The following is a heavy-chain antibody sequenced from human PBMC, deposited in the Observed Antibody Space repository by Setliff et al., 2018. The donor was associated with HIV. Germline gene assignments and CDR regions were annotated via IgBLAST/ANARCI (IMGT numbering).Heavy chain of an antibody. CDR1: GGSISRHY. J-gene: IGHJ4*02. V-gene: IGHV4-59*11. Sequence: KPSETLSLTCTVSGGSISRHYWSWIRQSPGKGLEWIGYMNDSGSAKYNPSLKSRVTISVETSKSQFSLRVNSVTAADSAIYYCAREFCTHGVCYEYYLDYWGQGTLVTVSS. D-gene: IGHD2-8*01. CDR3: AREFCTHGVCYEYYLDY. CDR2: MNDSGSA.